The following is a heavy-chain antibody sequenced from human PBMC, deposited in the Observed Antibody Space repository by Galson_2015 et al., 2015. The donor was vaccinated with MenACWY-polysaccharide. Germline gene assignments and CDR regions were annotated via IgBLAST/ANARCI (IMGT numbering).Heavy chain of an antibody. V-gene: IGHV3-23*01. CDR2: ISPSSAAT. CDR3: ARERVAGTRTFDY. Sequence: SLRLSCAASGFTFSSYAVSWVRLAPGKGLQWVAAISPSSAATYYADSVKGRFTISRDNSKNTLYLQMSSLRAEDTAVYHCARERVAGTRTFDYWVQGSLVTVSS. D-gene: IGHD6-19*01. J-gene: IGHJ4*02. CDR1: GFTFSSYA.